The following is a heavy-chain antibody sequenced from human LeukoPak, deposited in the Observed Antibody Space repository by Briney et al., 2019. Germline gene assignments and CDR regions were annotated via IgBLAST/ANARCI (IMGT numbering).Heavy chain of an antibody. Sequence: ASVKVSCKASGHTFTGYYMHWVRQAPGQGLEWMGWINPNSGGTNYAQKFQGRVTMTRDTSISTAYMELSRLRSDDTAVYYCARGAYDYVWGSYRYRYYFDYWGQGTLVTVSS. V-gene: IGHV1-2*02. CDR3: ARGAYDYVWGSYRYRYYFDY. CDR1: GHTFTGYY. J-gene: IGHJ4*02. D-gene: IGHD3-16*02. CDR2: INPNSGGT.